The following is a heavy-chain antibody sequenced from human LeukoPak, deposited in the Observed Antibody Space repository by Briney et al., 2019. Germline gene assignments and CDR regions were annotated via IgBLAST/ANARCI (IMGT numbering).Heavy chain of an antibody. V-gene: IGHV4-4*07. CDR2: IYTSGTT. J-gene: IGHJ4*02. CDR1: DGSISGYS. Sequence: SETLSLSCTVFDGSISGYSWNWVRQRAGKGLEWIGSIYTSGTTTYSRSLKSRVTLSIDTSKDQFSLSLNSVTAEDTAVYYCARGFSVAGMRSFDYWGQGILVTVSS. D-gene: IGHD6-19*01. CDR3: ARGFSVAGMRSFDY.